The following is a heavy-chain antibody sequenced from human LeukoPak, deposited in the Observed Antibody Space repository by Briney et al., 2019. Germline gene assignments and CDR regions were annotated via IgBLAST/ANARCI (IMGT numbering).Heavy chain of an antibody. CDR3: ARLPFNYYGSGSYPHGMDV. V-gene: IGHV4-34*01. D-gene: IGHD3-10*01. Sequence: SETLSLTCAVYGGSFSGYYWSWIRQPPGKGLEWIGEINHSGSTNYNPSLKSRVTISVDTSKNQFSLKLSSVTAADTAVYYCARLPFNYYGSGSYPHGMDVWGQGTTVTVSS. J-gene: IGHJ6*02. CDR2: INHSGST. CDR1: GGSFSGYY.